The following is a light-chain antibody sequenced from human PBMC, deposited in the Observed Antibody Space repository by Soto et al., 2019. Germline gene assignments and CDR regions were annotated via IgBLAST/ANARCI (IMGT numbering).Light chain of an antibody. CDR3: HQYGSSPAT. J-gene: IGKJ1*01. Sequence: EIVVAQSPVTLSLSPGEGVTLSCRASQSVSSNYLAWYQQKPGQAPRLLIYGASSRATGIPDRFSGSGSGTDFTLTISRLEPEDFAVYYCHQYGSSPATFGQGTKVDIK. CDR1: QSVSSNY. V-gene: IGKV3-20*01. CDR2: GAS.